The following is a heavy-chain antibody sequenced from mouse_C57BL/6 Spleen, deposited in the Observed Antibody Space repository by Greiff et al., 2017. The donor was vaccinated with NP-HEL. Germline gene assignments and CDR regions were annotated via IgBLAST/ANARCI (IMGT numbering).Heavy chain of an antibody. Sequence: VQLQQSGAELVRPGTSVKVSCKASGYAFTNYLIEWVKQRPGQGLEWIGVINPGSGGTNYNEKFKGKATLTADKSSSTAYMQLSSLTSEDSAVYFCARSIYYDYDGGAMDYWGQGTSVTVSS. J-gene: IGHJ4*01. CDR1: GYAFTNYL. D-gene: IGHD2-4*01. CDR3: ARSIYYDYDGGAMDY. CDR2: INPGSGGT. V-gene: IGHV1-54*01.